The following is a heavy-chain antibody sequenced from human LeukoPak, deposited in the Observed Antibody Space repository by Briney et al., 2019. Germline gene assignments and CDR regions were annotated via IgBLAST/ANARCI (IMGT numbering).Heavy chain of an antibody. CDR3: ARLWEWLDLDYYYYYYMDV. Sequence: GESLKISCKGPGYSFTSYWIGWVRQMPGKGLEWMGIIYPGDSDTRYSPSFQGQVTISADKSISTAYLQWSSLKASETDMYYCARLWEWLDLDYYYYYYMDVWGKGTTVTVSS. J-gene: IGHJ6*03. CDR2: IYPGDSDT. V-gene: IGHV5-51*01. CDR1: GYSFTSYW. D-gene: IGHD3-3*01.